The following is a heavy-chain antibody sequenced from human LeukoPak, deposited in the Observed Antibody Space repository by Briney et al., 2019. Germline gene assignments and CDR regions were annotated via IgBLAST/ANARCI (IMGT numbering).Heavy chain of an antibody. CDR1: GFTFSCYR. Sequence: GGSLRLSCAASGFTFSCYRLNWVRQAPGKGLEWVSSISSSSSYIYYADSVKGRFTISRDNAKNSLYLQMNSLRAEDTAVYYCARDGLADGDYVHAFDIWGQGTMVTVSS. V-gene: IGHV3-21*01. J-gene: IGHJ3*02. CDR3: ARDGLADGDYVHAFDI. CDR2: ISSSSSYI. D-gene: IGHD4-17*01.